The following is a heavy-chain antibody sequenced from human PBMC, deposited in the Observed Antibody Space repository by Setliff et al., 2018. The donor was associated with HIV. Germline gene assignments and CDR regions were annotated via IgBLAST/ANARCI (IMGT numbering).Heavy chain of an antibody. CDR1: GGSIINYY. J-gene: IGHJ4*02. CDR2: VYHNGYT. CDR3: ARIPPYASGRGGFDS. D-gene: IGHD2-2*01. V-gene: IGHV4-59*01. Sequence: LSLTCTVSGGSIINYYWSWIRQPPGKGLEWIAYVYHNGYTSYNPSLKSRVTLSVDTSKNQFSLNLRSATAADTAVYYCARIPPYASGRGGFDSWGQGTLVTVSS.